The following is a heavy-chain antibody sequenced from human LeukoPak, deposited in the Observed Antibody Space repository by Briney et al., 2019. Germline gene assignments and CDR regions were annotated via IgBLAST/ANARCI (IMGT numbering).Heavy chain of an antibody. Sequence: GGSPRLSCAASGFIFSSYAMSWVRQAPGKGLEWVSAISGSGGSTYYADSVKGRFTISRDNSKNTLYLQMNSLRAEDTAVYYCAKGGAYYYDSSGYFSIWGQGTMVTVSS. CDR2: ISGSGGST. D-gene: IGHD3-22*01. V-gene: IGHV3-23*01. CDR3: AKGGAYYYDSSGYFSI. CDR1: GFIFSSYA. J-gene: IGHJ3*02.